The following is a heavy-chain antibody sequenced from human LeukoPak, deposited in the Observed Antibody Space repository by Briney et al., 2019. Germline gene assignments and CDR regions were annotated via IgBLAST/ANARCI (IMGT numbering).Heavy chain of an antibody. Sequence: GASVKVSCKASGYTFTAYYMHWVRQAPGQGLEWVGWINPNSGGTNSSQKFQDRVTLTRDTSISTAYMELGSLRSDDTAIYCCARAYGSGSSYHPDYWGQGTLVTVSS. CDR2: INPNSGGT. CDR1: GYTFTAYY. CDR3: ARAYGSGSSYHPDY. J-gene: IGHJ4*02. D-gene: IGHD3-10*01. V-gene: IGHV1-2*02.